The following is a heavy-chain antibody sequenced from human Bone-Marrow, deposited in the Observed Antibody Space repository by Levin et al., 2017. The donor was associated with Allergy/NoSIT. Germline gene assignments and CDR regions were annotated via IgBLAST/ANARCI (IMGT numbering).Heavy chain of an antibody. V-gene: IGHV3-15*01. J-gene: IGHJ6*02. Sequence: KPGESLKISCAASGFIFTNAWMSWVRQVPGKGLEWVGRIKSKTDGGTTNYGVPVEGRFTISRDDAKNTLYLQMNSLKAEDSAVYYCSTLGSVIQFGVDVWGQGTTVTVSS. CDR3: STLGSVIQFGVDV. CDR1: GFIFTNAW. CDR2: IKSKTDGGTT. D-gene: IGHD3-10*01.